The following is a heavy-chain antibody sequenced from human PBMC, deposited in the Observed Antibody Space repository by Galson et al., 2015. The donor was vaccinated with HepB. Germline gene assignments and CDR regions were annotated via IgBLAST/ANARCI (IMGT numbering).Heavy chain of an antibody. Sequence: SLRLSCAASGFTFRSYAMHWVRQAPDKGLEWVAVISYDGTNKYYAESVKGRFTISRDNSKNTLYVQMNSLRPEDTAVYYCARAPGTGFSSSWPYYYFYYGVDVWGQGTTVTVSS. CDR2: ISYDGTNK. CDR3: ARAPGTGFSSSWPYYYFYYGVDV. V-gene: IGHV3-30-3*01. J-gene: IGHJ6*02. CDR1: GFTFRSYA. D-gene: IGHD6-13*01.